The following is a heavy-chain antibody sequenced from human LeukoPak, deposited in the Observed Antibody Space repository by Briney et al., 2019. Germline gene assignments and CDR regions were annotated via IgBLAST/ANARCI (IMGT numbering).Heavy chain of an antibody. J-gene: IGHJ4*02. D-gene: IGHD4-17*01. CDR1: GFTFSSYA. CDR2: IRGSGGST. Sequence: GGSLRLSCAASGFTFSSYAMSWVRQAPEKGLEWVSVIRGSGGSTYYADSVKGRFTISRDNPKNTLYLQMNSLRAEDTAVYYCAKDRDYGDYLRWGQGTLVTVSS. V-gene: IGHV3-23*01. CDR3: AKDRDYGDYLR.